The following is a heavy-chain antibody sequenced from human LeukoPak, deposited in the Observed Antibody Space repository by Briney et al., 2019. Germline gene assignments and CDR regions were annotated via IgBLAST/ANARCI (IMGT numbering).Heavy chain of an antibody. V-gene: IGHV4-34*01. Sequence: SETLSLTCAVSGDSLSRYYWTWIRQPPGKGLEWLGEINPSGSPKYNPSLKSRATISVDTSKNQFSLRLTSVTAADTALYYCASVRHDPLEYYYYVDVWGKGTTVTVSS. CDR3: ASVRHDPLEYYYYVDV. J-gene: IGHJ6*03. D-gene: IGHD2/OR15-2a*01. CDR1: GDSLSRYY. CDR2: INPSGSP.